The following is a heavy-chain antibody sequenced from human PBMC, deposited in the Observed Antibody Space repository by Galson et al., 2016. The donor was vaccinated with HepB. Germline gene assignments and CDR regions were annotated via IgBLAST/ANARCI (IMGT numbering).Heavy chain of an antibody. V-gene: IGHV1-69*06. Sequence: SVKVSCKASGGTFSSYAISWVRQAPGQGLEWMGGIIHIFGTANYAQKFQGRVTITADKSTSTAYMELSSLRSEDTAVYYCARPQSPYCSSTNCFYYGMDLWGQGTTVTVSS. J-gene: IGHJ6*02. CDR3: ARPQSPYCSSTNCFYYGMDL. D-gene: IGHD2-2*01. CDR1: GGTFSSYA. CDR2: IIHIFGTA.